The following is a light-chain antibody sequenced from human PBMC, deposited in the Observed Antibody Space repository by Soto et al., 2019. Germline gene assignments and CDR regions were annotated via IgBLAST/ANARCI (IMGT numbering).Light chain of an antibody. Sequence: QSALTQPASVSGSPGQSITISCTGTSSDIGGHHFVSWYQQQSGKAPKLVIYEVTDRPSGVSDRFSGSKSGNTASLTISGLQAEDEADYYCCSYGGTYTYVFGTGTKVTVL. J-gene: IGLJ1*01. V-gene: IGLV2-14*01. CDR3: CSYGGTYTYV. CDR1: SSDIGGHHF. CDR2: EVT.